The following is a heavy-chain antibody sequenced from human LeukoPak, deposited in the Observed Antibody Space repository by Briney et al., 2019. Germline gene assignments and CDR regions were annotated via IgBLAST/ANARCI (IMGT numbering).Heavy chain of an antibody. J-gene: IGHJ4*02. CDR1: GFTFSSYA. Sequence: QSGGSLRLSCAASGFTFSSYAMSWVRQAPGKGLEWVSAISGSGGSTYYADSVKGRFTISRDNSKNTLYLQMNSLRAEDTAVYYCAKSPKARRSYSYFDYWGQGTLATVSS. D-gene: IGHD1-26*01. V-gene: IGHV3-23*01. CDR2: ISGSGGST. CDR3: AKSPKARRSYSYFDY.